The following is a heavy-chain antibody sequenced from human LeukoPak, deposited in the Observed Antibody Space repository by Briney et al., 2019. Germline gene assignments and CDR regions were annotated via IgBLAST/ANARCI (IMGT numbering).Heavy chain of an antibody. CDR2: IYTSGST. CDR3: ARGVSTLGYYYYGMDV. V-gene: IGHV4-4*07. J-gene: IGHJ6*02. Sequence: SETLSLTCTVSGGSISSYYWSWIRQPAGKGLEWIGRIYTSGSTNYNPSLKSRVTMSVDTSKNQFSLKLSSVTAADTAVYYCARGVSTLGYYYYGMDVWDQGTTVTVSS. D-gene: IGHD6-13*01. CDR1: GGSISSYY.